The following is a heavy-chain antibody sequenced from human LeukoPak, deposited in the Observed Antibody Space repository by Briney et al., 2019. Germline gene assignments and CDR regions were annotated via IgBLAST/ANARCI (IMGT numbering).Heavy chain of an antibody. V-gene: IGHV5-51*01. CDR3: AIPPGYCGNDCSFDH. J-gene: IGHJ4*02. CDR1: GYSSSNYW. D-gene: IGHD2-21*02. CDR2: IYPGDYET. Sequence: AESLKISCEASGYSSSNYWICWLRQMPGRGLEWMGIIYPGDYETRYSPSFQGLVTISVDKSISTAYLQWSSLKASDTAMYYCAIPPGYCGNDCSFDHWGQGTLVTVSS.